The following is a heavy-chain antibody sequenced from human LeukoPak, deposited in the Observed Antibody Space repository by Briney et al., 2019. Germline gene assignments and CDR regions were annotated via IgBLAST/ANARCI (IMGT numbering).Heavy chain of an antibody. CDR3: AREQGYYDILTGYYRAYYFDY. CDR2: IYYSGST. D-gene: IGHD3-9*01. Sequence: PSETLSLTCTVSGGSISSYYWSWIRQPPGKGLEWIGYIYYSGSTNYNTSLKSRVTISVDTSKNQFSLKLSSVTAAETAVYYCAREQGYYDILTGYYRAYYFDYWGQGTLVTVSS. CDR1: GGSISSYY. J-gene: IGHJ4*02. V-gene: IGHV4-59*01.